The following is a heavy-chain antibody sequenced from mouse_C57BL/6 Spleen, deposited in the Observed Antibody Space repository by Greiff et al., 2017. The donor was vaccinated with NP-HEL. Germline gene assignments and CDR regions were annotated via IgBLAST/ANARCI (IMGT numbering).Heavy chain of an antibody. CDR2: INPNYGTT. J-gene: IGHJ3*01. D-gene: IGHD1-1*01. V-gene: IGHV1-39*01. CDR3: ARRGYCSSYGYAY. CDR1: GYSFTDYN. Sequence: VQLQQSGPELVKPGASVKISCKASGYSFTDYNMNWVKQSNGKSLEWIGVINPNYGTTSYNQKFKGKATLTVDQSSSTAYMQLNSLTSKDNAVYYCARRGYCSSYGYAYWGQGTLVTVSA.